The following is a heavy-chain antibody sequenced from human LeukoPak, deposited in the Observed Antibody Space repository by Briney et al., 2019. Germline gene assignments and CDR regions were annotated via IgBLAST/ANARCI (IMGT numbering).Heavy chain of an antibody. D-gene: IGHD5-12*01. CDR2: INHSGST. CDR3: ARGPRGYAL. Sequence: PSETLSLTCAVYGGSFSGYYWSWIRQPPGKGLEWIGEINHSGSTNYNPSLKSRVTISVDTSKNQFSLKLSSVTAADTAVYYCARGPRGYALWGQGTLVTASS. V-gene: IGHV4-34*01. CDR1: GGSFSGYY. J-gene: IGHJ4*02.